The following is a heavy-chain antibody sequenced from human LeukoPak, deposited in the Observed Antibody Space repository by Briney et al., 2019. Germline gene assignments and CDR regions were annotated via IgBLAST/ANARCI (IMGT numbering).Heavy chain of an antibody. Sequence: SETLSLTCTVSGGSISSGDYYWSWIRQPPGKGLEWIGYIYYSGSTYYNPSLKSRVTISVDTSKNQFSLKLSSVTAADTAVYYCARVGGDYGDYVIGRWGQGTLVTVSS. V-gene: IGHV4-30-4*01. J-gene: IGHJ4*02. CDR1: GGSISSGDYY. CDR3: ARVGGDYGDYVIGR. CDR2: IYYSGST. D-gene: IGHD4-17*01.